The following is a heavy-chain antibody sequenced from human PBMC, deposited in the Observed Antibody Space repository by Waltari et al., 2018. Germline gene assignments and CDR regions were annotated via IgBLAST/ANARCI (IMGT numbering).Heavy chain of an antibody. CDR2: IYYSGST. V-gene: IGHV4-59*01. J-gene: IGHJ3*02. D-gene: IGHD6-19*01. Sequence: QVQLQESGPGLVKPSETLSLTCTVSGGSISSYYWSWIRQPPGKGLEWIGYIYYSGSTNYNPSLKSRVTISVDTSKNQFSLKLSSVTAADTAVYYCASSQQWLVQFAFDIWGQGTMVTVSS. CDR3: ASSQQWLVQFAFDI. CDR1: GGSISSYY.